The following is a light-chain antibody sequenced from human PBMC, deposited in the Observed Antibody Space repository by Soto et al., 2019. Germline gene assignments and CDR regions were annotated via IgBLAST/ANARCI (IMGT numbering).Light chain of an antibody. CDR1: QTVIGSH. Sequence: EIVLTQSPGTLSLSPGDSATLSCRASQTVIGSHLAWYQQKPGQAPRLLIYGAFSRAAGVPHRFSGSGSGTDFTLTISGLEPEDFAVYFCQQYGGSPTFGPGTKVDMK. CDR3: QQYGGSPT. V-gene: IGKV3-20*01. J-gene: IGKJ3*01. CDR2: GAF.